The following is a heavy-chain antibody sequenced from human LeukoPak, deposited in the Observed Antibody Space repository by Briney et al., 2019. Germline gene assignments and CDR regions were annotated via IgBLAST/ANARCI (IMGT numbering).Heavy chain of an antibody. J-gene: IGHJ4*02. V-gene: IGHV4-61*02. CDR1: SASISSGSYY. CDR2: IYTSGST. CDR3: ARFSSYYDSSGYSRYYFDY. Sequence: SETLSLTRPVDSASISSGSYYWSWIRQPAVKGLEGIGRIYTSGSTNYNPTLKSRVPISVDTSKNQFSLKLSSVAAADTAVYYCARFSSYYDSSGYSRYYFDYWGQGTLVTVSS. D-gene: IGHD3-22*01.